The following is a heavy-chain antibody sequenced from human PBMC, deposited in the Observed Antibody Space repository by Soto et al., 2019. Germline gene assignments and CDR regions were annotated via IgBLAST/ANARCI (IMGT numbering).Heavy chain of an antibody. D-gene: IGHD2-15*01. CDR3: ARRFIQGNGGNHDSFDM. CDR2: INPRGGDS. Sequence: QGQLVQSGAEMKTPGASVEVSCKASGYRFVDYYIHWVRQAPGQGLEWMGIINPRGGDSRYAQKFQGRVTVTMDTSTSTVYMDLRSLTSEDTAVYYCARRFIQGNGGNHDSFDMWGQGTMVTVSS. V-gene: IGHV1-46*01. J-gene: IGHJ3*02. CDR1: GYRFVDYY.